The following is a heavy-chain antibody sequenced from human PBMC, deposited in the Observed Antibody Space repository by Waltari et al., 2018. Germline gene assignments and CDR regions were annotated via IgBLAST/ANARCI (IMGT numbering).Heavy chain of an antibody. V-gene: IGHV3-23*04. CDR2: ISGSGGST. D-gene: IGHD3-22*01. CDR1: GFTFSSYA. Sequence: EVQLVESGGGLVRPGGSLRLSCAASGFTFSSYAMSWVRQAPGKGLEWVSAISGSGGSTYYADSVKGRFTISRDNSKNTLYLQMNSLRAEDTAVYYCANPYYYDSSGLGDYWGQGTLVTVSS. CDR3: ANPYYYDSSGLGDY. J-gene: IGHJ4*02.